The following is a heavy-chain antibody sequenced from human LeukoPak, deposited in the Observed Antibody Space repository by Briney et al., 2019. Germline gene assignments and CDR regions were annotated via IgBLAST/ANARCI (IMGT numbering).Heavy chain of an antibody. CDR1: GGSFSGYY. CDR2: INHSGST. V-gene: IGHV4-34*01. Sequence: PSETLSLTCAVYGGSFSGYYRSWIRQPPGKGLEWIGEINHSGSTNYNPSLKSRVTISVDTSKNQFSLKLRSVTAADTAVYYCARRPRAGWFDPWGQGTLVTVSS. CDR3: ARRPRAGWFDP. J-gene: IGHJ5*02.